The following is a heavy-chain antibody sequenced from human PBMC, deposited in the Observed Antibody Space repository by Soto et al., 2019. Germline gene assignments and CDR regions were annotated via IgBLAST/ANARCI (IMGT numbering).Heavy chain of an antibody. CDR3: AGSHNILTGYQNFDY. CDR2: INHSGST. J-gene: IGHJ4*02. D-gene: IGHD3-9*01. V-gene: IGHV4-34*01. CDR1: GGSFSGYY. Sequence: SETLSLTCAVYGGSFSGYYWSWIRQPPGKGLEWIGEINHSGSTNYNPSLKSRVTISVDTSKNQFSLKLSSVTAADTAVYYCAGSHNILTGYQNFDYWGQGTLVTVSS.